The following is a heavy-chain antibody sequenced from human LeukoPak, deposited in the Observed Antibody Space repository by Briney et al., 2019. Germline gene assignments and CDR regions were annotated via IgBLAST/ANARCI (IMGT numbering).Heavy chain of an antibody. CDR2: IKQDGSEI. CDR3: ARDPPSAMTRRAFDI. V-gene: IGHV3-7*01. CDR1: GFTFSSYW. D-gene: IGHD2-2*01. J-gene: IGHJ3*02. Sequence: PGGSLRLSCAASGFTFSSYWMTWVRQAPGKGLEWVANIKQDGSEIYYVDSVKGRFTISRDNAKNSLYLQMNSLRAEDTAVYYCARDPPSAMTRRAFDIWGQGTMVTVSS.